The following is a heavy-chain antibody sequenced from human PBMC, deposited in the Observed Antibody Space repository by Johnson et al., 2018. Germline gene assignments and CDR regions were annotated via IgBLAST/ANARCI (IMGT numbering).Heavy chain of an antibody. CDR2: ISSSSSYI. Sequence: EVQLVESGGGLVKPGGSLRLSCAASGFTFSSYSMNWVRQAPGKGLEWVSSISSSSSYIYYADSVKGRFTISRDNAKNSLYLQMNSLRAEDTAGYYCARDRRDGYNLAFDIWGQGTMCTVSS. J-gene: IGHJ3*02. D-gene: IGHD5-24*01. CDR3: ARDRRDGYNLAFDI. V-gene: IGHV3-21*01. CDR1: GFTFSSYS.